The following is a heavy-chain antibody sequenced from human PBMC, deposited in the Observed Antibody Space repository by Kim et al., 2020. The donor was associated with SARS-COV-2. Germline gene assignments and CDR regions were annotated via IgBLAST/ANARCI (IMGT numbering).Heavy chain of an antibody. CDR2: YTSGRT. J-gene: IGHJ4*02. CDR3: ASALGH. V-gene: IGHV4-4*07. D-gene: IGHD3-16*02. Sequence: YTSGRTNYNPSLQSRVTMSVDMSKNQCSRKLSSVTAADTAVYYCASALGHWGQGTLVTVSS.